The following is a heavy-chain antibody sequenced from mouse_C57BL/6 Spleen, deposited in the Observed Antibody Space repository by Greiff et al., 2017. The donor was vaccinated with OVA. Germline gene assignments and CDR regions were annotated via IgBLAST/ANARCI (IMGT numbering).Heavy chain of an antibody. D-gene: IGHD1-1*01. CDR2: TYPRDGRT. CDR1: GYIFTSYD. Sequence: VQVVESGPELVKPGASVKLSCKASGYIFTSYDINWVKQRPGQGLEWLGWTYPRDGRTKHKEKFKGKATLTVDTSTSTTYMELHSLTSEDSAVYICAREYFYGSSPWFAYWGQGTLVTVSA. J-gene: IGHJ3*01. V-gene: IGHV1-85*01. CDR3: AREYFYGSSPWFAY.